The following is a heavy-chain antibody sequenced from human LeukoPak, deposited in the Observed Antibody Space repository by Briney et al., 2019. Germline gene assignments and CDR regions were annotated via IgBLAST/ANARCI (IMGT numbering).Heavy chain of an antibody. CDR3: ARSSYPYYFDY. D-gene: IGHD6-19*01. V-gene: IGHV3-74*01. CDR1: GFSFSSYW. Sequence: GGSLRLSCGASGFSFSSYWMHWVRQAPGKGLMWVSRVNNDGSSATYADSVEGRFTISRDNARNTLYLQMNSLRAEDTAVYYCARSSYPYYFDYWGQGTLVTVSS. J-gene: IGHJ4*02. CDR2: VNNDGSSA.